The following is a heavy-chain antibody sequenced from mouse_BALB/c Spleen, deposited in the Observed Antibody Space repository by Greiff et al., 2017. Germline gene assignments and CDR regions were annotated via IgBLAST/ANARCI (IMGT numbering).Heavy chain of an antibody. V-gene: IGHV5-9-3*01. D-gene: IGHD2-14*01. CDR2: ISSGGSYT. CDR3: ARQGYDGGYYAMDY. CDR1: GFTFSSYA. J-gene: IGHJ4*01. Sequence: EVQGVESGGGLVKPGGSLKLSCAASGFTFSSYAMSWVRQTPEKRLEWVATISSGGSYTYYPDSVKGRFTISRDNAKNTLYLQMSSLRSEDTAMYYCARQGYDGGYYAMDYWGQGTSVTVSS.